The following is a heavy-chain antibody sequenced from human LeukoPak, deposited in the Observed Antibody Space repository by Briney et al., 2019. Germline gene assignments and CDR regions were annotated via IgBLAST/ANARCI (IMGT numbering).Heavy chain of an antibody. CDR3: AREGPKRGYSGYDLFDY. J-gene: IGHJ4*02. D-gene: IGHD5-12*01. V-gene: IGHV3-21*01. Sequence: GGSLRLSCAASGFTFSSYSMNWVRQAPGKGLEWVSSISSSSSYIYYADSVKGLFTISRDNAKNSLYLQMNSLRAEDTAVYYCAREGPKRGYSGYDLFDYWGQGTLVTVSS. CDR2: ISSSSSYI. CDR1: GFTFSSYS.